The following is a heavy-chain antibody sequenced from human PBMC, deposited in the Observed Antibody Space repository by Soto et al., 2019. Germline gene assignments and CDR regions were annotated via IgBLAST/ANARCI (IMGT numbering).Heavy chain of an antibody. V-gene: IGHV5-51*01. CDR2: INPGDSDS. J-gene: IGHJ4*01. D-gene: IGHD3-10*01. CDR1: GYSFTSYW. CDR3: AVMVHLEYYFDY. Sequence: PGESLKISCQGSGYSFTSYWIAWVRQVSGKGLEWMGIINPGDSDSRYNPSFQGHVTISADKSISTAYLQWSSLKASDTATYYCAVMVHLEYYFDYWGHGSLVTVSS.